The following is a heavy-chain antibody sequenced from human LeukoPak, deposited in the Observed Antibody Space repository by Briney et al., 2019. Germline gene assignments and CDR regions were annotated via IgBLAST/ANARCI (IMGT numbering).Heavy chain of an antibody. J-gene: IGHJ4*02. CDR3: ARDLFSGSYQEDF. Sequence: GGSLRLSCVASGFIFSNYSMYWVRQAPGKGLEWLSYITTGSTTIYYADSVKGRFTISRDDAKNSLYLEMNSLRAEDTAVYYCARDLFSGSYQEDFWGQGALVTVSS. V-gene: IGHV3-48*04. CDR2: ITTGSTTI. CDR1: GFIFSNYS. D-gene: IGHD1-26*01.